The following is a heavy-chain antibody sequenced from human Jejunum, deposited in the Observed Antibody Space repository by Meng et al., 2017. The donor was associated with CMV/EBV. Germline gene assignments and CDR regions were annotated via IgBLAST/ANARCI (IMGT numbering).Heavy chain of an antibody. CDR3: ANQLPWNYYYGMDL. CDR2: ISSTGSYI. J-gene: IGHJ6*02. Sequence: SGFTFSKYAMGWVRQAPGKGLEWVASISSTGSYIYYADSLKGRFTISRDNAKNLLYLQMNSLRAEDTAVYYCANQLPWNYYYGMDLWGQGTTVTVSS. CDR1: GFTFSKYA. V-gene: IGHV3-21*06. D-gene: IGHD1-1*01.